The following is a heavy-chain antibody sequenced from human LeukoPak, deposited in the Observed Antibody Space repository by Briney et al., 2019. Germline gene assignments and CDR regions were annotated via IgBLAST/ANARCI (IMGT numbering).Heavy chain of an antibody. J-gene: IGHJ4*02. CDR1: GGSISSYS. Sequence: SETLSLTCIVSGGSISSYSWNWIRQSPGKGLEWVGYISHSGTTSYNSSLMSRVTISVDTSKNQLSLKLTSVTAADTAVYYCARWDDSAWGFGNWGPGTLVTVSS. V-gene: IGHV4-59*08. CDR3: ARWDDSAWGFGN. CDR2: ISHSGTT. D-gene: IGHD6-19*01.